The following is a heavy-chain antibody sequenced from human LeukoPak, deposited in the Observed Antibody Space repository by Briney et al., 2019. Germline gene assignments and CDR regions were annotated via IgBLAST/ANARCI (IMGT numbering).Heavy chain of an antibody. Sequence: GGSMRLSCTASGFSFSAYWMTWVRQAPGTGLEWVATINPAGGETYYVDHVKGRFSISRDNAKNLVYLQMNSLRAEDTAVYHCARFGYVAAVDVWGQGTPVTVSS. CDR2: INPAGGET. D-gene: IGHD2-15*01. CDR3: ARFGYVAAVDV. J-gene: IGHJ4*02. CDR1: GFSFSAYW. V-gene: IGHV3-7*01.